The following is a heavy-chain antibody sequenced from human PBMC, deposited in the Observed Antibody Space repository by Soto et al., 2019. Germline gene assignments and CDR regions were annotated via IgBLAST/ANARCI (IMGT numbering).Heavy chain of an antibody. D-gene: IGHD5-18*01. Sequence: PSETLSLTCAVSGGSISSSNWWSWVRQPPGKGLEWIGEIYHSGSTNYNPSLKSRVTISVDKSKNQFSLKLSSVTAADTAVYYCARVKRGYSYGNDFFDYWGQVTLVTVS. CDR2: IYHSGST. CDR1: GGSISSSNW. V-gene: IGHV4-4*02. J-gene: IGHJ4*02. CDR3: ARVKRGYSYGNDFFDY.